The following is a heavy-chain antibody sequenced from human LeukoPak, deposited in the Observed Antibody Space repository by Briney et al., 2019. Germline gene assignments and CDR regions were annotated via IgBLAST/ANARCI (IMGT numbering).Heavy chain of an antibody. V-gene: IGHV3-15*01. CDR1: GFIFSDYY. CDR2: IKSKGSGGTI. Sequence: GGSLRLSCAASGFIFSDYYMSWVRQAPGKGLEWVGRIKSKGSGGTIDYAAPVKGRFIISRDDSKNTVYLQMNSLKTEDTAVYFCTWLTCGGSCWSLWGQGTLVTVSS. D-gene: IGHD2-15*01. J-gene: IGHJ4*02. CDR3: TWLTCGGSCWSL.